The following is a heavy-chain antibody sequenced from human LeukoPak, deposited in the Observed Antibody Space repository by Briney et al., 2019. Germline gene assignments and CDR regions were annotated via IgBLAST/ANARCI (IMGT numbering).Heavy chain of an antibody. CDR2: IYSSGST. V-gene: IGHV4-4*07. J-gene: IGHJ4*02. CDR3: ARSLMDEAAA. CDR1: GDSISSDY. Sequence: PSETLSLTCTVSGDSISSDYWNWIRQPARKGLERIGRIYSSGSTNYNPSLKSRITMSVDTSKNQFSLKLSSVTAADTAVYYCARSLMDEAAAWGQGTLVTVSS. D-gene: IGHD6-13*01.